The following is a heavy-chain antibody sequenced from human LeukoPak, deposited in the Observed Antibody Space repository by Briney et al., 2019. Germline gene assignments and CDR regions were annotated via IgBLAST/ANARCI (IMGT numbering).Heavy chain of an antibody. J-gene: IGHJ4*02. V-gene: IGHV3-23*01. Sequence: GGSLRLSCAASGFTFSSYAMSWVRQAPGKGLEWVAAISGSGGSTYYADSVKGRFTISSDNSKHTLYLQMNSLRAEDTALYYCAKVSTVTTGGYFDYWGQGTLVTVSS. CDR1: GFTFSSYA. CDR2: ISGSGGST. CDR3: AKVSTVTTGGYFDY. D-gene: IGHD4-17*01.